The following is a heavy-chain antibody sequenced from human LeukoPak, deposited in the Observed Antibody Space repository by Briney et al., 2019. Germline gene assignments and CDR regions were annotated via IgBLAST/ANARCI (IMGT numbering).Heavy chain of an antibody. CDR2: IYYSGST. V-gene: IGHV4-59*01. Sequence: PSETLSLTCTVSGDSSSTYSWTWLRQPPGKGLKWIGYIYYSGSTNYNPSLKSRITISVDTSKRQISLKLSSVTAADTAVYYCARGARDGVVGWFDPWGQGTLVTVSS. CDR3: ARGARDGVVGWFDP. CDR1: GDSSSTYS. J-gene: IGHJ5*02. D-gene: IGHD2-15*01.